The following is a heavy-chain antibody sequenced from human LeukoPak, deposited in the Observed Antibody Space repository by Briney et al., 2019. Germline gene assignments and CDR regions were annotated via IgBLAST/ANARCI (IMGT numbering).Heavy chain of an antibody. Sequence: PGRSLRLSCAASGFTFSSYGIHWVRQAPGKWREWVAAISYDGSNKYYANSVKCRFTISRDNSNNTLYLHMNSLRAEDTAVYYCANLLLECLFGGGPDAFDIWGQGTMVTVSS. J-gene: IGHJ3*02. V-gene: IGHV3-30*18. D-gene: IGHD3-3*01. CDR3: ANLLLECLFGGGPDAFDI. CDR1: GFTFSSYG. CDR2: ISYDGSNK.